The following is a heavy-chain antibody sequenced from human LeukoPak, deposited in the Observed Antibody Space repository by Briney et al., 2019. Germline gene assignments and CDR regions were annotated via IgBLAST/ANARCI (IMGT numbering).Heavy chain of an antibody. V-gene: IGHV3-21*01. D-gene: IGHD3-10*01. Sequence: GGSLRLSCAASGFTFSSYSMNWVRQAPGKGLEWVSSISSSSSYIYYADSVKGRFTISRDNAKNSLYLQMNSLRDEDTAVYYCARDPRFTYYYGSGSYYDYWGQGTLVTVSS. CDR2: ISSSSSYI. CDR1: GFTFSSYS. CDR3: ARDPRFTYYYGSGSYYDY. J-gene: IGHJ4*02.